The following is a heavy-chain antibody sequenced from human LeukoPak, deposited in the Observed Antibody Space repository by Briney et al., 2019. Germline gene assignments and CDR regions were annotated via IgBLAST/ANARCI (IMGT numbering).Heavy chain of an antibody. D-gene: IGHD6-19*01. CDR2: ISGSGGST. J-gene: IGHJ6*02. Sequence: GGSLRLSCAASGFTFSSYAMSWVRQAPGKGLEWVSAISGSGGSTYYADSVKGRFTISRDNSKNTLYLQMNSLRAEDTAVYYCAKDVSKQWLVRVYYGMDVWGQGTTVTVSS. CDR3: AKDVSKQWLVRVYYGMDV. V-gene: IGHV3-23*01. CDR1: GFTFSSYA.